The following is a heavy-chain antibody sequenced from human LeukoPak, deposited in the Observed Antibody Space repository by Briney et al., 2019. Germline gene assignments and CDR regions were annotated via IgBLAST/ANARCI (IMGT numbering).Heavy chain of an antibody. CDR2: IIPIFGTA. Sequence: ASVKVSCKASGGTFSSYAISWVRQAPGQGLEWMGGIIPIFGTANYAQKFQGRDTITADESTSTAYMELSSLRSEDTAVYYCARASVVVTACFDYWGQGTLVTASS. CDR3: ARASVVVTACFDY. D-gene: IGHD2-21*02. CDR1: GGTFSSYA. V-gene: IGHV1-69*01. J-gene: IGHJ4*02.